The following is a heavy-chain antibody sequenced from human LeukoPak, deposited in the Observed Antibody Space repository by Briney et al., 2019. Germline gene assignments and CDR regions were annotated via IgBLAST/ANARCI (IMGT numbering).Heavy chain of an antibody. J-gene: IGHJ4*02. V-gene: IGHV4-34*01. CDR1: GGSFSGYY. D-gene: IGHD2-15*01. CDR2: INHGGST. Sequence: SETLSLTCAVYGGSFSGYYWSWIRQPPGKGLEWIGEINHGGSTNYNPSLKSRVTISVDTSKNQFSLKLSSVTAADTAVYYCARGPSSSVVAEPTEDYWGLGTLVTVSS. CDR3: ARGPSSSVVAEPTEDY.